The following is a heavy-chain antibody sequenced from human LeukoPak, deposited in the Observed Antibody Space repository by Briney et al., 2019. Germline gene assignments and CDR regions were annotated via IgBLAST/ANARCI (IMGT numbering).Heavy chain of an antibody. Sequence: GESLKISCKASGYGFPSYWIAWVRQMPGKGLGWMGIIYPGDSETRYSPSFPGQVVISADKSSSTAYLQWNNIKASDTAIYYFARVTSWGISSALFFAHWGQGTLVPV. D-gene: IGHD6-13*01. CDR3: ARVTSWGISSALFFAH. CDR1: GYGFPSYW. V-gene: IGHV5-51*01. J-gene: IGHJ4*02. CDR2: IYPGDSET.